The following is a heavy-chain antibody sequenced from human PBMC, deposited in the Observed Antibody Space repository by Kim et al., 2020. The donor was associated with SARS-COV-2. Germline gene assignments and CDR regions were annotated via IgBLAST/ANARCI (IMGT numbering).Heavy chain of an antibody. CDR3: AVGRRGGSYWRSPFDY. CDR1: GGSFSGYY. CDR2: INHSGST. D-gene: IGHD1-26*01. J-gene: IGHJ4*02. V-gene: IGHV4-34*01. Sequence: SETLSLTCAVYGGSFSGYYWSWIRQPPGKGLEWIGEINHSGSTNYNPSLKSRVTISVDTSKNQFSLKLSSVTAADTAVYYCAVGRRGGSYWRSPFDYWGQGTLVTVSS.